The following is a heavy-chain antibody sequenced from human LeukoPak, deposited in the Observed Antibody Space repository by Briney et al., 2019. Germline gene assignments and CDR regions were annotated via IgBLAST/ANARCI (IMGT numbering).Heavy chain of an antibody. CDR1: GFTFSDHG. Sequence: GGSLRLSCAASGFTFSDHGIHWVRHAPGKGLEWVAIIYYDGKNKYYADSAKGRFTISRDNPKNTAYLQMNSLRGDDTGVYNCSTGGWPTAGTPRMDVWGQGTTVIVSS. CDR2: IYYDGKNK. J-gene: IGHJ6*02. D-gene: IGHD6-13*01. CDR3: STGGWPTAGTPRMDV. V-gene: IGHV3-33*01.